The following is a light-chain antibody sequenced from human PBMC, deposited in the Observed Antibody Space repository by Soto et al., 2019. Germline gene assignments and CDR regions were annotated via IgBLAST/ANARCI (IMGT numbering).Light chain of an antibody. CDR3: QQYTGPPTT. V-gene: IGKV3-20*01. CDR2: ATS. J-gene: IGKJ5*01. CDR1: QSVSRTY. Sequence: EIVLTQSPGTLSLSQGEGATLSCRASQSVSRTYLAWYQQKPVQAPRLLIYATSSRATGIPDRFSGSGSGADFTLTISRLEPEDSAVYFCQQYTGPPTTFGQGTRLEIK.